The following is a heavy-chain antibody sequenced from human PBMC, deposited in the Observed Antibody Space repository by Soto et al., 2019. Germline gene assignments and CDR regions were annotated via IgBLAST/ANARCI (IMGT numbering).Heavy chain of an antibody. Sequence: ASVKVSCKASGNTFTSYAMHWVRQAPVQRLEWMAWINAGNGNTKYSQKFQGRVTITRDTYASTAYMELSSLRSEDTSVYYCARYSSGYYHWGQGTMVTVSS. CDR2: INAGNGNT. CDR3: ARYSSGYYH. J-gene: IGHJ5*02. D-gene: IGHD3-22*01. CDR1: GNTFTSYA. V-gene: IGHV1-3*01.